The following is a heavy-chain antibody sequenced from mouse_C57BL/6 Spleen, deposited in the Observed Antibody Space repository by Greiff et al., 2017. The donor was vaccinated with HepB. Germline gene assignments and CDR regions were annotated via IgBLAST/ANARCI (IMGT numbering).Heavy chain of an antibody. V-gene: IGHV5-17*01. Sequence: EVKLVESGGGLVKPGGSLKLSCAASGFTFSDYGMHRVRQAPEKGLEWVAYISSGSSTIYYADTVKGRFTISRDNAKNTLFLQMTSLRSEDTAMYYCARQATVVAPPYWYFDVWGTGTTVTVSS. D-gene: IGHD1-1*01. CDR1: GFTFSDYG. J-gene: IGHJ1*03. CDR3: ARQATVVAPPYWYFDV. CDR2: ISSGSSTI.